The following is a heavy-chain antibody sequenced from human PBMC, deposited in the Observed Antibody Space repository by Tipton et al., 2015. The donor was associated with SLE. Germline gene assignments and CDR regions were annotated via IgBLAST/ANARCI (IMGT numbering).Heavy chain of an antibody. J-gene: IGHJ6*02. CDR1: GFTVSSNY. V-gene: IGHV3-53*05. Sequence: GSLRLSCAASGFTVSSNYMSWVRQAPGKGLEWVSVIYSGGSTYYADSVKGRFTISRDNSKNTLYLQMNSLRAEDTAVYYCARTIASFRIYYYGMDVWGQGTTVTVSS. CDR3: ARTIASFRIYYYGMDV. D-gene: IGHD3-3*02. CDR2: IYSGGST.